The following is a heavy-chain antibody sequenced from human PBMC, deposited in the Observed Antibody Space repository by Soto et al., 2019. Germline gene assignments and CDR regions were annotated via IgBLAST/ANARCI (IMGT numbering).Heavy chain of an antibody. V-gene: IGHV4-61*08. CDR2: IYNTETI. CDR1: GTSVSSDGYF. Sequence: SETLSLTCTDSGTSVSSDGYFWTCIRQSPGKGLEWIGCIYNTETISYNPSLKSRVTISVDTSKNQFSLKLSSVTAADTAVYYCARRYGGALDFWGQGTLVTVSS. D-gene: IGHD4-17*01. J-gene: IGHJ4*02. CDR3: ARRYGGALDF.